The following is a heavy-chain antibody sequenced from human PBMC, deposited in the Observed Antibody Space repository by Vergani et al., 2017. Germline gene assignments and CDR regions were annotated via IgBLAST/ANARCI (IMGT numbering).Heavy chain of an antibody. CDR3: ARDLSYCSGGICYPGYYYYGLDI. V-gene: IGHV1-2*02. D-gene: IGHD2-15*01. J-gene: IGHJ6*02. CDR1: GYTFTDYN. Sequence: QVQLVQSGAEVKKPGASVKVSCRASGYTFTDYNVHWVRQAPGQGLEWMGWINPKNGDKNYVQRFQNRVTLSRDTSIATAYMELSRLRSDDTAVYFCARDLSYCSGGICYPGYYYYGLDIWCQGTKVTV. CDR2: INPKNGDK.